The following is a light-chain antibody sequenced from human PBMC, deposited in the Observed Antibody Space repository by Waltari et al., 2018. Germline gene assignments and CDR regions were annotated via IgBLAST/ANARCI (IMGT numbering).Light chain of an antibody. CDR2: GAS. J-gene: IGKJ4*01. CDR1: QTITGSW. Sequence: EIALTQSPGTLSMSPGERATLSCRASQTITGSWLTWYQRKPGQATRLLIYGASNRAAGIPVRFSVSGSGTDFTLTISRLEPEDFAVYYCQQYDGSSVTFGGGTKVEVK. V-gene: IGKV3-20*01. CDR3: QQYDGSSVT.